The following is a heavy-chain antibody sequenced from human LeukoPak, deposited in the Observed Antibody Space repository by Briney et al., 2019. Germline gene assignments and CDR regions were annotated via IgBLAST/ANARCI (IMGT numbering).Heavy chain of an antibody. D-gene: IGHD3-10*01. CDR3: ARHYRNYYGSGSYPPSFDY. V-gene: IGHV4-59*08. J-gene: IGHJ4*02. Sequence: PSETLSLTCTVSGGSISSYYWSWIRQPPGKGLEWIGYIYYSGSTNYNPSLKSRVTISVDTSKNQFSLKLSSVTAADTAVYYRARHYRNYYGSGSYPPSFDYWGQGTLVTVSS. CDR2: IYYSGST. CDR1: GGSISSYY.